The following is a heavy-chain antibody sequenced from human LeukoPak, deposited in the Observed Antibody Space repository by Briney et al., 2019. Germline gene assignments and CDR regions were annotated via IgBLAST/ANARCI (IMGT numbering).Heavy chain of an antibody. CDR2: LSGSGGST. CDR3: ARRDTSGYFALDY. D-gene: IGHD3-22*01. Sequence: PGESLRLSCGASGFTFSGYPMGWVRQAPGKGLQWVSTLSGSGGSTYYADSVKGRFTISRDNSKNTLYLQMNSLRAEDTAVYYCARRDTSGYFALDYWGQGTLVTVSA. J-gene: IGHJ4*02. CDR1: GFTFSGYP. V-gene: IGHV3-23*01.